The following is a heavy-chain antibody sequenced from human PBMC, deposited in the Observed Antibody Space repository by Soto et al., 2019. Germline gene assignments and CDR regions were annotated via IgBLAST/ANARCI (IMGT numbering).Heavy chain of an antibody. D-gene: IGHD5-12*01. CDR3: ARFGDGYNPDY. CDR2: INTSNDNK. Sequence: ASVKVSCKASGYTFTNYGISWVRQAPGEGLEWVGWINTSNDNKLYAQKLQGRLTLATDTSTSTAYMDLTTLRSEDTAVYYCARFGDGYNPDYWGQGTLVTVSS. J-gene: IGHJ4*02. CDR1: GYTFTNYG. V-gene: IGHV1-18*01.